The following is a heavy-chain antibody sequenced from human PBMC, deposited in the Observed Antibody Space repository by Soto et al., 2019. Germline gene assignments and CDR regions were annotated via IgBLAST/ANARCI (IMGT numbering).Heavy chain of an antibody. Sequence: EVQLVESGGGLVQPGGSLRLSCAASGFTFSTYWISWVRQAPGKGLEWVANIKEDGSEKYYVDSVKARFTISRDNAKNSLYLQMNSLRAEDTAVYYCARATGADKEDYWGQGTLVTVSS. CDR3: ARATGADKEDY. V-gene: IGHV3-7*04. CDR1: GFTFSTYW. D-gene: IGHD3-10*01. CDR2: IKEDGSEK. J-gene: IGHJ4*02.